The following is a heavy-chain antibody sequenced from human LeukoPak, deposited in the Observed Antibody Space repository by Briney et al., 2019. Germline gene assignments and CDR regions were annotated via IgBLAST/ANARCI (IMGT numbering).Heavy chain of an antibody. CDR3: ARNKSTVTTSRHDAFDI. CDR2: IYQSVST. CDR1: GYSISIDYY. Sequence: SETLSLTCAVSGYSISIDYYWGWIRQPSGKGLEWIGSIYQSVSTYYNPSLKSRVTISVDTSKNQFSLKLSSVTSADTAGYYCARNKSTVTTSRHDAFDIGGQGTMVTVSS. J-gene: IGHJ3*02. V-gene: IGHV4-38-2*01. D-gene: IGHD4-17*01.